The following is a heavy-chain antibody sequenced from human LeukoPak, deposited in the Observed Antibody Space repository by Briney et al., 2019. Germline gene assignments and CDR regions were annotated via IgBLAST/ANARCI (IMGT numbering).Heavy chain of an antibody. D-gene: IGHD1-1*01. CDR2: IIPIFGTA. CDR1: GGTFSSYA. Sequence: SVKVSCKASGGTFSSYAISWVRQAPGQGLEWMGGIIPIFGTANYAQKFQGRVTITADESTSTAYMELSSLRSEDTAVYYCARNLPTTGIFESWGQGTLVTVSS. CDR3: ARNLPTTGIFES. J-gene: IGHJ4*02. V-gene: IGHV1-69*13.